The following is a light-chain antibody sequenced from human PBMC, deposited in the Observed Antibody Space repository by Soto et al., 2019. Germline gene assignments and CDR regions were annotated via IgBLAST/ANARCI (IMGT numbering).Light chain of an antibody. V-gene: IGKV3-20*01. CDR2: GAS. CDR3: QQYRRLPGE. Sequence: EIVMTQSPGTLSLSPGERATLSCRASQIVSSSYLAWYQQTPGQAPRLLIYGASRRATGIADRFSGSGSGTEFTSTICRVECKDVVVYSMQQYRRLPGEFGVGTRVEIK. J-gene: IGKJ4*02. CDR1: QIVSSSY.